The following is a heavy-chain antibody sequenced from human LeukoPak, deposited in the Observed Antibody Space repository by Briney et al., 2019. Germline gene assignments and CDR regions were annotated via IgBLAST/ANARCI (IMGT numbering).Heavy chain of an antibody. CDR3: ARGRGSGYYYVYYYYYYMDV. D-gene: IGHD3-22*01. V-gene: IGHV4-34*01. Sequence: SETLSLTCAAYGGSFSGYYWSWIRQPPGKGLEWIGEINHSGSTNYNPSLKSRVTISVDTSKNQFSLKLSSVAAADTAVYYCARGRGSGYYYVYYYYYYMDVWGKGTTVTVSS. J-gene: IGHJ6*03. CDR2: INHSGST. CDR1: GGSFSGYY.